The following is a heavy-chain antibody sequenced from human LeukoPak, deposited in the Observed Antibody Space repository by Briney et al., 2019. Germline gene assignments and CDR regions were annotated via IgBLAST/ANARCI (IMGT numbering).Heavy chain of an antibody. CDR3: ARQGSSTSRDAFDI. D-gene: IGHD2-2*01. J-gene: IGHJ3*02. CDR1: GGSISSYY. CDR2: IYYSGST. V-gene: IGHV4-59*01. Sequence: PSETLSLTCTVSGGSISSYYWSWIRQPPGKGLEWIGYIYYSGSTNYNPSLKSRATISVDTPKNQFSLRLSAVTAADTAVYYCARQGSSTSRDAFDIWGQGTMVTVSS.